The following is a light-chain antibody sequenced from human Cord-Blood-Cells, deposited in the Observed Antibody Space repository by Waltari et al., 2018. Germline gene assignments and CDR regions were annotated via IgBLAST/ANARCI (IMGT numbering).Light chain of an antibody. CDR2: DVS. CDR3: SSYTSSSTLGV. V-gene: IGLV2-14*01. CDR1: SSDVGGYNY. Sequence: QSALTQPASVYGSPGQSITISCTGTSSDVGGYNYVSWYQQHPGKAPKLMIYDVSNRPSGVSNRFSGSKSGNTASLTISVLQAEDEADYYCSSYTSSSTLGVFGGGTKLTVL. J-gene: IGLJ2*01.